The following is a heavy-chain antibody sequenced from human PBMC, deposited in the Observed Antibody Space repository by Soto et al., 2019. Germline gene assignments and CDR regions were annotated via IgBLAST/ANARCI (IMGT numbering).Heavy chain of an antibody. J-gene: IGHJ4*02. Sequence: ASVKISCKASGYTFTSYAMHWVRQAPGQRLEWMGWINAGNGNTKYSQKFQGRVTITRDTSASTAYMELSSLRSEDTAVYYCARSPGLVADRHFEYWGEGTLVTVSS. CDR1: GYTFTSYA. D-gene: IGHD6-6*01. CDR3: ARSPGLVADRHFEY. V-gene: IGHV1-3*01. CDR2: INAGNGNT.